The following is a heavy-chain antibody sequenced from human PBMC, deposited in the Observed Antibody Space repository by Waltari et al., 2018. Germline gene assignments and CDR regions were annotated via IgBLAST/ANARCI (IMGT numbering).Heavy chain of an antibody. V-gene: IGHV3-11*04. J-gene: IGHJ4*02. CDR1: GFTFSYYH. CDR2: SSSTGSAI. CDR3: AREYYGSGSLTNDY. D-gene: IGHD3-10*01. Sequence: QVQLVESGGGLVKPGGSLRLYCAASGFTFSYYHMSWSRQAPGQGLEWVGYSSSTGSAIYYADSVKGRFTISRDNAKNTLYLKMNSLRAEDTAVYYCAREYYGSGSLTNDYWGQGTLVTVSS.